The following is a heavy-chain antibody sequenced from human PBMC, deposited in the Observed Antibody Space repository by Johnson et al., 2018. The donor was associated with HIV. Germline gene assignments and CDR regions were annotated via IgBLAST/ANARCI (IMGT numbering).Heavy chain of an antibody. V-gene: IGHV3-30-3*01. CDR2: ISYDGSNK. J-gene: IGHJ3*02. CDR1: GFTFSSYA. D-gene: IGHD6-13*01. CDR3: ARVGRSWRRDGAFDI. Sequence: QVQLVESGGGVVQPGRSLRLSCAASGFTFSSYAMHWVRQAPGKGLEWVAVISYDGSNKYYADSVKGRFTISRDNSKNTLYLQMNSLRAEDTAVYYCARVGRSWRRDGAFDIWGQGTMVTVSS.